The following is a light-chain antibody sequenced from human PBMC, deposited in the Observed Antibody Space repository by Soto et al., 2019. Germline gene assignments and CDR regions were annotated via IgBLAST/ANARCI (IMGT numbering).Light chain of an antibody. CDR3: MQALQTRIT. V-gene: IGKV2-28*01. J-gene: IGKJ3*01. CDR1: QSLLHSNGYNY. CDR2: LGS. Sequence: DIVMTQSPLSLPVTPGEPASISCRSSQSLLHSNGYNYLDWYLQKPGQSPQLLIYLGSNRASGVPDGLSGSGSGTDFTLKIRRVEAEDVGVYYCMQALQTRITFGPGTKVDIK.